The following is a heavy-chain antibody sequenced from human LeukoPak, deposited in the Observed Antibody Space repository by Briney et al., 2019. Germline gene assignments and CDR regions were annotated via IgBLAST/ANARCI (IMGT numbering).Heavy chain of an antibody. D-gene: IGHD2-21*02. Sequence: PGGSLRLSCAASGFTFSDYSMNWVRQAPGKGLEWVSYVSGSGTTIYYADSVKGRFTISSDSAKNSLFLQMNNLRAEDTAVYYCSRELAYCGNDCCSFGLPPPTGFFIWGQGTLVTVSS. CDR1: GFTFSDYS. CDR3: SRELAYCGNDCCSFGLPPPTGFFI. J-gene: IGHJ4*02. V-gene: IGHV3-48*01. CDR2: VSGSGTTI.